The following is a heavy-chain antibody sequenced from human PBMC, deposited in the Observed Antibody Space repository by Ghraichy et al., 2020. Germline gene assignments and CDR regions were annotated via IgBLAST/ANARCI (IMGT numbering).Heavy chain of an antibody. J-gene: IGHJ4*02. V-gene: IGHV3-53*01. CDR2: IYSGGST. D-gene: IGHD6-13*01. CDR1: GFTVSSNY. Sequence: GGSLRLSCAASGFTVSSNYMSWVCQAPGKGLEWVSVIYSGGSTYYADSVKGRFTISRDNSKNTLYLQMNSLRAEDTAVYYCARHSIAAAGRRAAYDYWGQGTLVTVSS. CDR3: ARHSIAAAGRRAAYDY.